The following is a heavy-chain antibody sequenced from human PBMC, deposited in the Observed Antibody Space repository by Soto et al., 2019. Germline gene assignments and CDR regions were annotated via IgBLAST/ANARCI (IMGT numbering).Heavy chain of an antibody. CDR2: VNSDGSTT. V-gene: IGHV3-74*01. CDR1: GFTFYNHW. D-gene: IGHD2-21*01. J-gene: IGHJ6*02. CDR3: ARGLRGLYGLDV. Sequence: EVQLVESGGGLVQPGGSLRLSCATSGFTFYNHWMHWVRQAPGKGLVWVSRVNSDGSTTHYADSVMGRFTISRDNAKNTVYLQMNSLRAEETAVYYCARGLRGLYGLDVWGQGTPITVSS.